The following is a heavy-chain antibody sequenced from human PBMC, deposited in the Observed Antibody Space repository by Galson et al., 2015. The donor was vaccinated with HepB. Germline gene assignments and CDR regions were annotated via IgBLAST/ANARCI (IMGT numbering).Heavy chain of an antibody. CDR1: GFTFSNYA. V-gene: IGHV3-23*01. D-gene: IGHD3-3*01. CDR3: AKDRREIITSFGVVKPSFYFDF. CDR2: ITGRGDTT. Sequence: SLRLSCAASGFTFSNYAMSWVRQAPGKGLEWVSTITGRGDTTFHPDSVKGRFTISRDNSKNTLYLEINSLRAEDTAVYYCAKDRREIITSFGVVKPSFYFDFWGQGIQITVSS. J-gene: IGHJ4*02.